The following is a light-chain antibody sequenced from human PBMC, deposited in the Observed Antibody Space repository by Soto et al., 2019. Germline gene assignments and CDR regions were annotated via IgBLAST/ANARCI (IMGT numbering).Light chain of an antibody. CDR3: QQYYSAPIT. V-gene: IGKV3-15*01. CDR1: QSVSIN. Sequence: EIVMTQSPATLSVSPGERATLSCRASQSVSINLAWYQQKPGQPPKLLIYWASTRESGVPDRFSGSGSGTEFTLTINSLQTEDVAVYYCQQYYSAPITFGQGTRLEIK. J-gene: IGKJ5*01. CDR2: WAS.